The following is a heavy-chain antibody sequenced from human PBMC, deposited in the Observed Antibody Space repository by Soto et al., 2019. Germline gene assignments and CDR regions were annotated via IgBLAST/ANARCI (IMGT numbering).Heavy chain of an antibody. Sequence: GWSLRLSCAASGFTFSSYAMSWVRQAPGKGLEWVSAISGSGGSTYYADSVKGRFTISRDNSKSTLYLQMNSLRAEDTAVYYCAKDKVGWYYDSSGYPALDYWGQGTMVTVSS. CDR1: GFTFSSYA. J-gene: IGHJ4*02. CDR3: AKDKVGWYYDSSGYPALDY. CDR2: ISGSGGST. V-gene: IGHV3-23*01. D-gene: IGHD3-22*01.